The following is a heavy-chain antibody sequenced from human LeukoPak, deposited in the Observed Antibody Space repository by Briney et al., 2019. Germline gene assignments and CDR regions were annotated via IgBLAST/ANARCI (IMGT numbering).Heavy chain of an antibody. J-gene: IGHJ3*02. Sequence: SETLSLTCTVSGGSISSYYWSWIRQPAGKGLEWIGRIYTSGSTNYNPSLKSRVTMSVDTSKNQFSLKLSSVTAADTAVYYCASSSGYYSGDAFDIWGQGIMVTVSS. V-gene: IGHV4-4*07. CDR3: ASSSGYYSGDAFDI. CDR1: GGSISSYY. CDR2: IYTSGST. D-gene: IGHD3-22*01.